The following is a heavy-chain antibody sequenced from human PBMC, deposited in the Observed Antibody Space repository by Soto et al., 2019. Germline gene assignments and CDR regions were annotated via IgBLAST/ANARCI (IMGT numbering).Heavy chain of an antibody. CDR3: ARGTTLAIFDYGMDV. CDR2: ISNDGSNY. Sequence: QVQLVESGGGVVQPGRSLRLSCAASGFTFTSYAMHWVRQAPGKGLEWVAVISNDGSNYYYVDSVRGRFTISRDNTKNTLFLQMSSLRGEDSGVYYCARGTTLAIFDYGMDVWGQGTTVTVSS. D-gene: IGHD3-3*01. J-gene: IGHJ6*02. V-gene: IGHV3-30-3*01. CDR1: GFTFTSYA.